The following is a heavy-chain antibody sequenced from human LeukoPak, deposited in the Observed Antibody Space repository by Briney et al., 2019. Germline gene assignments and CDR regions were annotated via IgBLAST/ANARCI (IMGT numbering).Heavy chain of an antibody. D-gene: IGHD2-15*01. CDR3: AKDLGQDQGC. Sequence: SGGSLRLSCAASGFTFSSYSMNWVRQAPGKGLEWVSSISSSSSYIYYADSVKGRFTISRDNSKNTLYLQMNSLRAEDTALYYCAKDLGQDQGCWGQGTLVIVSS. CDR2: ISSSSSYI. V-gene: IGHV3-21*01. J-gene: IGHJ4*02. CDR1: GFTFSSYS.